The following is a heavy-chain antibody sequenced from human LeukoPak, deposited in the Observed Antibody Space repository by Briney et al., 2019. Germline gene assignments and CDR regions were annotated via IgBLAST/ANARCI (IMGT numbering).Heavy chain of an antibody. D-gene: IGHD1-14*01. CDR2: IWYDGSNK. V-gene: IGHV3-33*01. CDR1: GFTFSSYG. CDR3: ARRKALTYYFDY. J-gene: IGHJ4*02. Sequence: GGSLRLSCAASGFTFSSYGMHWVRQAPGKGLEWVAVIWYDGSNKYYADSVKGRFTISRDNSKNTLYLQMNSLRAEDTAVYYCARRKALTYYFDYWGQGTLVTVSS.